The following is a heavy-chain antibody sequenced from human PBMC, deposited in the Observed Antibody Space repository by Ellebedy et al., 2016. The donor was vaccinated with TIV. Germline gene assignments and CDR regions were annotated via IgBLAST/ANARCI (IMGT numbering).Heavy chain of an antibody. J-gene: IGHJ6*02. D-gene: IGHD2-2*01. CDR3: ARGGYQLLAYYYYGMDV. CDR2: INHSGSI. CDR1: GGSFSGYY. Sequence: SETLSLTXAVYGGSFSGYYWSWIRQPPGKGLEWIGEINHSGSINYNPSLKSRVTISVDTSKNQFSLKLSSVTAADTAVYYCARGGYQLLAYYYYGMDVWGQGTTVTVSS. V-gene: IGHV4-34*01.